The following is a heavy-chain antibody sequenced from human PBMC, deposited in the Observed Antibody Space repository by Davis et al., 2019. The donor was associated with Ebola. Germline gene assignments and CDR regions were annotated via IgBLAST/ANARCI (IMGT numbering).Heavy chain of an antibody. J-gene: IGHJ3*02. Sequence: SETLSLTCTVSGGSITSSGYYWGWIRQPPGKGLEWIGTINHSGSNYYNPSLKSRVTISVDTSKNQFSLKLRSVTAADTAMYYCARWAGSSGDLRAFDIWGQGTMVTVSS. CDR2: INHSGSN. D-gene: IGHD6-19*01. CDR3: ARWAGSSGDLRAFDI. V-gene: IGHV4-39*01. CDR1: GGSITSSGYY.